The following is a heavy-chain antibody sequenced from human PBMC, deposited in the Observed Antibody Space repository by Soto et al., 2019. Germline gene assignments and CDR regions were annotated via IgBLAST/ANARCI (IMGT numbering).Heavy chain of an antibody. V-gene: IGHV2-5*02. CDR3: AHTGYYDLLTFDY. CDR1: CFSLSKSKMG. D-gene: IGHD3-9*01. CDR2: IYWDDDK. J-gene: IGHJ4*02. Sequence: RAALINPEQTLTLTCSFSCFSLSKSKMGVGWIRQPPGKALEWLALIYWDDDKRYRPSLNNRLTITKDTSKNQVLLTMTNLDPVDTATYYCAHTGYYDLLTFDYWGQGTLVPGFS.